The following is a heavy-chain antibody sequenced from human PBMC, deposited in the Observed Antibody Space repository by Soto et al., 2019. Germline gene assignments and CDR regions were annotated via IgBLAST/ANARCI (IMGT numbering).Heavy chain of an antibody. Sequence: QVQLVQSGAEVKKPGSSVKVSCKASGGTFSSYAISWVRQAPGQGLEWMGGIIPIFGTANYAQKFQGRVTITADESTSTAYMELSSLRSEDTAVYYCARGASQYYYDSSGYYRWGQGTLVTVSS. D-gene: IGHD3-22*01. J-gene: IGHJ4*02. CDR2: IIPIFGTA. CDR3: ARGASQYYYDSSGYYR. V-gene: IGHV1-69*01. CDR1: GGTFSSYA.